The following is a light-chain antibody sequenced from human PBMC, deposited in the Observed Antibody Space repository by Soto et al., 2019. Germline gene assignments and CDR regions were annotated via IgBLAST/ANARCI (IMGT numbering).Light chain of an antibody. J-gene: IGLJ1*01. CDR3: SSYTSSSTYV. CDR1: SSDVGGYNY. V-gene: IGLV2-14*01. CDR2: DVS. Sequence: QSALTQPASVSGSPGQSIAISCTGTSSDVGGYNYVSWYQQHPGKAPTVMIYDVSNRPSGVSNRFSGSKSGNTASLTISGLQADDEADYYCSSYTSSSTYVFGTGTKLNVL.